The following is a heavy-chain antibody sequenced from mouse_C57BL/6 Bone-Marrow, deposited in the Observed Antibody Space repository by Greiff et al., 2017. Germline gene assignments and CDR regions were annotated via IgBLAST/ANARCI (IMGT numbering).Heavy chain of an antibody. V-gene: IGHV14-2*01. CDR1: GFNIKDYY. J-gene: IGHJ1*03. CDR2: IDPEDGET. CDR3: AAHRWLLLYFDV. Sequence: EVQLQQSGAELVKPGASVTLSCTASGFNIKDYYMHWVKQRPEQGLEWIGRIDPEDGETKYAPKFQGKATITADTSSNTAYLQLSSLTSEDTAVYYCAAHRWLLLYFDVWGTGTTVTVSS. D-gene: IGHD2-3*01.